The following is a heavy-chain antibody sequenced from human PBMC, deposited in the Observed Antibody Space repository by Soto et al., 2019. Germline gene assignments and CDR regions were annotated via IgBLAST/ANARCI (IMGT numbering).Heavy chain of an antibody. Sequence: EVQLLESGGGLVQPEGSLRLSCAASGFTFTSYAVGWVRQAPGKGLEWVSVISSGGSTYYADSVRGRFTISRDNSKDTLSLQMNSLRAEDTAVYYCAKRHGAGGHFDYWGQGALVTVSS. CDR1: GFTFTSYA. CDR2: ISSGGST. CDR3: AKRHGAGGHFDY. J-gene: IGHJ4*02. V-gene: IGHV3-23*01. D-gene: IGHD2-8*01.